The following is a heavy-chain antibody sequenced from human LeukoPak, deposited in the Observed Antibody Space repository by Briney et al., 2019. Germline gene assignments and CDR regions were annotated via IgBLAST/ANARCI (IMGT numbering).Heavy chain of an antibody. V-gene: IGHV5-51*01. CDR2: IYPADSDI. Sequence: GEPLKISCKGSGSRFTSYWFAWVRRLPGKGLEWMGIIYPADSDIRYGPSFQGQVTISADKSISTAYLQWSSLKAADTAMYYCAKGRYGYNYADWGQGTLVTVS. D-gene: IGHD5-18*01. J-gene: IGHJ4*02. CDR1: GSRFTSYW. CDR3: AKGRYGYNYAD.